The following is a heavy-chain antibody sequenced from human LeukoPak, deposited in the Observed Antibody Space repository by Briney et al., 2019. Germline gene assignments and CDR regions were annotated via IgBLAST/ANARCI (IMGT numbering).Heavy chain of an antibody. D-gene: IGHD5-18*01. Sequence: SVKVSCKASGGTFSSYAISWVRQAPGQGLEWMGGIIPIFGTANYAQKFQGRVTITADESTSTAYMELSSLRPEDTAVYYCARGIEDTAMVSYWGQGTLVTVSS. CDR1: GGTFSSYA. V-gene: IGHV1-69*13. CDR2: IIPIFGTA. CDR3: ARGIEDTAMVSY. J-gene: IGHJ4*02.